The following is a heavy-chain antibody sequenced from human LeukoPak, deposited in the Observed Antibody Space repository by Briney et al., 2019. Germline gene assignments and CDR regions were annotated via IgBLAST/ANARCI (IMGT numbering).Heavy chain of an antibody. CDR2: INEDGSTT. Sequence: GGSLRLSCAASGFTFSSNWMHWVRQAPGKGLVWVSRINEDGSTTNYADSVKGRSTIFRDNAKNTLYLQMNSLRAEDTAVYYCVRDLGGRSGHWGQGTLVSVSS. J-gene: IGHJ4*02. CDR3: VRDLGGRSGH. CDR1: GFTFSSNW. V-gene: IGHV3-74*01. D-gene: IGHD1-26*01.